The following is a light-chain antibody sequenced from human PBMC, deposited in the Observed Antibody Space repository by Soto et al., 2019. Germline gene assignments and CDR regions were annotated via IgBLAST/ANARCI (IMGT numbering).Light chain of an antibody. CDR1: SSDVGDNNY. CDR3: SSYTSSSTLYV. Sequence: QSVLTQPASVSGSPGQSITISCTGTSSDVGDNNYVSWYQQHPGKAPKLMIYDVTHRPSGISNRFSGSKSGNTASLTISGLQAEDKADYYCSSYTSSSTLYVFGSGTKLTVL. J-gene: IGLJ1*01. CDR2: DVT. V-gene: IGLV2-14*01.